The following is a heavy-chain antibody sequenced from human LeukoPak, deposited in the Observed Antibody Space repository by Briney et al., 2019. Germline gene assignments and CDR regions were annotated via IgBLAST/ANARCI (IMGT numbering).Heavy chain of an antibody. CDR3: ARRPAVPAMVTS. CDR2: IYYSGST. J-gene: IGHJ5*02. Sequence: SETLSLTCTDSGGSISSSSYYWGWIRQPPGKGLERIGSIYYSGSTYYNPSLKSRVTISVDTSKNQFSLKLSSVTAADTAVYYCARRPAVPAMVTSWGQGTLVTVSS. V-gene: IGHV4-39*01. D-gene: IGHD5-18*01. CDR1: GGSISSSSYY.